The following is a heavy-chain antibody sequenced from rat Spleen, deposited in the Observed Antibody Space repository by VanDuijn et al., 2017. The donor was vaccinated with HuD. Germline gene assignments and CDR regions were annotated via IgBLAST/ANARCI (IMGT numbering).Heavy chain of an antibody. Sequence: QVHLKESGPGLVQSSQTLSLTCTVFGFSLTTNGVSWVRPPPGEGLEWVAAISSGGSTYYNSALKSRLSISRDTSKSQVFLKMNSLQTEDTATYFCTRESLPGFNSHWFVSWGQGTLVTVSS. V-gene: IGHV2S12*01. CDR1: GFSLTTNG. J-gene: IGHJ3*01. D-gene: IGHD1-4*01. CDR2: ISSGGST. CDR3: TRESLPGFNSHWFVS.